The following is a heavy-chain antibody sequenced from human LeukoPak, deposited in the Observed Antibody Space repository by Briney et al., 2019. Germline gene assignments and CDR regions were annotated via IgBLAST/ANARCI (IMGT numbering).Heavy chain of an antibody. V-gene: IGHV4-61*02. CDR3: ARGKVRFGEYQYYFDY. Sequence: PSQTLPLTCTVSGGSISSGSYYWSWIRQPAGKGLEWIGRIYTSGSTNYNPSLKSRVTISVDTSKNQFSLKLSSVTAADAAVCYCARGKVRFGEYQYYFDYWGQGTLVTVSS. CDR2: IYTSGST. D-gene: IGHD3-10*01. J-gene: IGHJ4*02. CDR1: GGSISSGSYY.